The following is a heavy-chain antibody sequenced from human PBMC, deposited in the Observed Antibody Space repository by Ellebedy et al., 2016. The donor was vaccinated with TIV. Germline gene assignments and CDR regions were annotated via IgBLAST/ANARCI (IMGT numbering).Heavy chain of an antibody. CDR2: ISGSGGST. Sequence: GESLKISXAASGFTFSSYTMSWVRQAPGKGLEWVSAISGSGGSTYYADSVKGRFTISRDNSKNTLYLQMNSLRAEDTAVYYCAKDPRITMVRGVIIKGCWFDPWGQGTLVTVSS. CDR3: AKDPRITMVRGVIIKGCWFDP. V-gene: IGHV3-23*01. CDR1: GFTFSSYT. J-gene: IGHJ5*02. D-gene: IGHD3-10*01.